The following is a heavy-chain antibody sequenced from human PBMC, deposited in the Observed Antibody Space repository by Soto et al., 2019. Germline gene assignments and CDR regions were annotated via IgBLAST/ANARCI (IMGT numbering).Heavy chain of an antibody. CDR2: IYYNGDS. V-gene: IGHV4-39*01. J-gene: IGHJ3*02. CDR3: ARFSGNAFDI. CDR1: VGSISSSSYN. Sequence: SETLSLTCSVSVGSISSSSYNWAWIRQPPGKGLEWIGTIYYNGDSDYNPSLKSRATISVDASDYQFSLKLSSVTAADTSIYYCARFSGNAFDIWGHGTMVTVSS.